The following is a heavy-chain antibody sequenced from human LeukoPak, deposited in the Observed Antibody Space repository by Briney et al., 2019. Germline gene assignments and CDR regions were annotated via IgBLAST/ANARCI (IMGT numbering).Heavy chain of an antibody. CDR2: ISHDGSNK. J-gene: IGHJ4*02. CDR3: AKQGDSGYAPG. CDR1: GFTFSSYG. Sequence: GGPLRLSCAASGFTFSSYGMHWVRQAPGKGLEWVAVISHDGSNKYYADSVKGRFTISRDNSKNTLYLQMNSLRAEDTAVYYCAKQGDSGYAPGWGQGTLVTVSS. V-gene: IGHV3-30*18. D-gene: IGHD5-12*01.